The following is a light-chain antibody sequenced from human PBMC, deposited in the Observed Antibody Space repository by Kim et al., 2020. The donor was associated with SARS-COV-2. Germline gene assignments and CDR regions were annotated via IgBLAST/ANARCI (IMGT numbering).Light chain of an antibody. J-gene: IGLJ3*02. CDR2: GDI. CDR1: STNIGTYD. Sequence: QPVLTQPPSVSGAPGQRVTISCTGSSTNIGTYDVHWYQHLPGTAPKLLIYGDINRPSGVPDRFSGSKSGTSASLAITGLQAEDEADYYCQSYDTSLSGSWVFGGGTQLTVL. V-gene: IGLV1-40*01. CDR3: QSYDTSLSGSWV.